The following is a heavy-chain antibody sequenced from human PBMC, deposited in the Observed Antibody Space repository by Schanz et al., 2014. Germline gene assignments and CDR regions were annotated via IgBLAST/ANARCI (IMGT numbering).Heavy chain of an antibody. D-gene: IGHD1-20*01. CDR2: ISGRDGST. V-gene: IGHV3-23*01. Sequence: EVQLLESGGGLVQPGGSLRLSCAASGFTFSSYAMTWVRQAPGMGLEWVSAISGRDGSTYYADSVRGRFTISRDNSKNPLYLKMSGLRAEDSAVYYCANNSNLDYWGQGTLVTVSS. J-gene: IGHJ4*02. CDR1: GFTFSSYA. CDR3: ANNSNLDY.